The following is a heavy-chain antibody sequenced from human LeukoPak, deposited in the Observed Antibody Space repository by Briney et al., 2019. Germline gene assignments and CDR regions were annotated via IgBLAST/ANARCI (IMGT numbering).Heavy chain of an antibody. J-gene: IGHJ5*02. CDR1: GFTFNSYN. CDR2: ISSSTNYI. V-gene: IGHV3-21*01. Sequence: PGGSLRLSCAASGFTFNSYNMNWVRQAPGKGLEWVSSISSSTNYIYYADSVKGRFTISRDNAKNSLYLQMNSLRAEDTAVYYCAREGSVVVVAREGWFDPWGQGTLVTVSS. CDR3: AREGSVVVVAREGWFDP. D-gene: IGHD2-15*01.